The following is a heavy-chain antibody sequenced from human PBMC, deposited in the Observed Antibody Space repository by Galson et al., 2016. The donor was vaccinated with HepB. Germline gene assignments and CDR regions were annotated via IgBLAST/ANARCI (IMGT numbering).Heavy chain of an antibody. J-gene: IGHJ6*02. CDR2: IKSKIDGGTT. CDR3: TTDFPPSGIDV. Sequence: SLRLSCAASGFTFSNAWMNWVRQAPGKGLEWVGRIKSKIDGGTTDYAAPVKGRFTFSRDDSKNTLYLEMKSLKTEDTAVYYCTTDFPPSGIDVWGQGTTVTVSS. CDR1: GFTFSNAW. V-gene: IGHV3-15*07.